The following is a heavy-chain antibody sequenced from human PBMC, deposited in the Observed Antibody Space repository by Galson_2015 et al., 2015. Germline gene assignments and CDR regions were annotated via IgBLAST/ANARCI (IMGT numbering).Heavy chain of an antibody. D-gene: IGHD6-13*01. J-gene: IGHJ6*03. CDR1: GFTVSSNY. CDR2: IYSGGST. CDR3: ARLLKQLYYMDV. V-gene: IGHV3-66*01. Sequence: SLRLSCAASGFTVSSNYMSWVRQAPGKGLEWVSVIYSGGSTYYADSVKGRFTISRDNSKNTLYLQMNSLRAEDTAVYYCARLLKQLYYMDVWGKGTTVTVSS.